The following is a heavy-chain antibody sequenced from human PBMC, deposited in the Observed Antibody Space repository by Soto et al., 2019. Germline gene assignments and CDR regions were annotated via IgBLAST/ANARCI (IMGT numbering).Heavy chain of an antibody. D-gene: IGHD6-19*01. Sequence: QLQLQESGPGLVKPSEALSLTCTVSGGSISSSSHHWGWIRQPPGKGLEWIRSIYYSGRTYYNPSLKSRLTIAVDTSKNQFSLKLSSVTAADTAVYYCAREYSSAPDYWGQGTLVTVSS. V-gene: IGHV4-39*01. J-gene: IGHJ4*02. CDR3: AREYSSAPDY. CDR1: GGSISSSSHH. CDR2: IYYSGRT.